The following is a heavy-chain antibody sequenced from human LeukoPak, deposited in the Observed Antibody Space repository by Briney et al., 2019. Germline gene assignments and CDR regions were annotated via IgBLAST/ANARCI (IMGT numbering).Heavy chain of an antibody. CDR3: ARQLERQSIDY. D-gene: IGHD1-1*01. V-gene: IGHV1-18*04. J-gene: IGHJ4*02. CDR2: ISAYNGNT. Sequence: ASVKVSCKASGYTFTGYYMHWVRQAPGQGLEWMGWISAYNGNTNYAQKLQGRVTMTTDTSTSTAYMELRSLRSDDTAVYYCARQLERQSIDYWGQGTLVTVSS. CDR1: GYTFTGYY.